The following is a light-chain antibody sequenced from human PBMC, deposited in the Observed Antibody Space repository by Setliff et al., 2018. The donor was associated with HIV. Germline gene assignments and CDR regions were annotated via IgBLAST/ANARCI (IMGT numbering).Light chain of an antibody. V-gene: IGLV8-61*01. CDR2: STY. CDR3: VLFLGSGIWG. CDR1: SGSVSTSYY. J-gene: IGLJ2*01. Sequence: QTVVTQEPSFAVSPGGTVTLTCGLSSGSVSTSYYPSWYQQTPGQAPRTLIYSTYTRSSGVPDRFSGSILGNKAALTITGAQADDESDYYCVLFLGSGIWGFGGGTQLTVL.